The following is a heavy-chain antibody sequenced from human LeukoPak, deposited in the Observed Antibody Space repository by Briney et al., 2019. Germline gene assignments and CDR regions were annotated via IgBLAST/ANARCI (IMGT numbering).Heavy chain of an antibody. D-gene: IGHD1-20*01. V-gene: IGHV3-33*03. CDR3: ARAITAAQYFFDY. J-gene: IGHJ4*02. CDR1: GFTFSSYG. Sequence: GGSLRLSCAASGFTFSSYGMHWVRQAPGKGLEWVAVMWFDGSNIYYADSVKGRSTISRDNAKKSLDLQLNSLRAEDTAVYYCARAITAAQYFFDYWGQGTQVTVSS. CDR2: MWFDGSNI.